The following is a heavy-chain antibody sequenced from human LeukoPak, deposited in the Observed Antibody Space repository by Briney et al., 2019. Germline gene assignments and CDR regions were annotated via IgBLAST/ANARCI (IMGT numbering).Heavy chain of an antibody. CDR3: ARDLFDY. CDR1: GFTFNTYA. V-gene: IGHV3-21*01. CDR2: ISSSGNHI. J-gene: IGHJ4*02. Sequence: PGGSLRLSCAASGFTFNTYAMAWVRQAPGKGLEWASSISSSGNHIYYADSVKGRFTISRDNAKNSLYLQMNSLRAEETAVYYCARDLFDYWGQGTLVTVSS.